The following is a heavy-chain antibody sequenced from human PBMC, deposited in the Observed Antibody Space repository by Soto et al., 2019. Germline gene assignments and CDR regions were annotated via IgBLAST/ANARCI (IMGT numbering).Heavy chain of an antibody. CDR1: GGSFGKSA. J-gene: IGHJ4*02. V-gene: IGHV1-69*13. Sequence: ASVKVSCKASGGSFGKSAINWVRQTPGQGLEWLGGFIPVYRTLNYAQKFQGRVTITADESTGTAYMTLSSLASDDTAVYYCATGVIWIGYFTVDSWGQGTRGTSPQ. D-gene: IGHD3-3*01. CDR2: FIPVYRTL. CDR3: ATGVIWIGYFTVDS.